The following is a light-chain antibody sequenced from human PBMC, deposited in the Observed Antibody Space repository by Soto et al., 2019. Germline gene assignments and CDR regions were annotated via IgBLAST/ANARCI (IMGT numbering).Light chain of an antibody. J-gene: IGLJ1*01. V-gene: IGLV2-8*01. CDR3: SSYAGTHIV. CDR1: SSDVGGYNY. CDR2: DVT. Sequence: SALTQPPSASGSPGQSVTISCTGTSSDVGGYNYVSWYQQHPGKAPKLMIYDVTKRPSGVPDRFSGSKSGNTASLTVSGLLAEDEADYYCSSYAGTHIVFGTGTKLTVL.